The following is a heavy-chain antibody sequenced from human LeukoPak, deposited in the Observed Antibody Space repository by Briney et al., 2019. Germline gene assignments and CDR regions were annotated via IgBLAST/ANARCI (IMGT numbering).Heavy chain of an antibody. CDR3: ARPGIAAAGTSGDDAFDI. D-gene: IGHD6-13*01. V-gene: IGHV3-7*01. CDR1: GFTFSSYA. Sequence: PGGSLRLSCAASGFTFSSYAMSWVRQAPGKGLEWVANIKQDGSEKFYVDSVKGRFTISRDNAKNSLYLQMNSLRAEDTAVYYCARPGIAAAGTSGDDAFDIWGQGTMVTVSS. J-gene: IGHJ3*02. CDR2: IKQDGSEK.